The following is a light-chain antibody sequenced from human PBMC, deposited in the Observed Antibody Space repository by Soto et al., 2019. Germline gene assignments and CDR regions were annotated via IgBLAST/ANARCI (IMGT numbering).Light chain of an antibody. CDR3: AAWDGRLTGVV. J-gene: IGLJ2*01. Sequence: QLVLTQPPSASGTPGQRVTISCYGSSSNIGSNTVNWYQQLPGTAPKLLIYSNSQRPSGVPDRFSGSKSGTSASLAISGFQAEDEADYACAAWDGRLTGVVFGGGTKLTVL. V-gene: IGLV1-44*01. CDR2: SNS. CDR1: SSNIGSNT.